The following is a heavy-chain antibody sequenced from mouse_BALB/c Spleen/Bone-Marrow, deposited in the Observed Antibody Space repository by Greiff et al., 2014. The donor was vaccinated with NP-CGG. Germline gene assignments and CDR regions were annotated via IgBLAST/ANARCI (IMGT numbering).Heavy chain of an antibody. D-gene: IGHD1-1*01. Sequence: VQLQQSGPELVKPGASAKISCKASGYAFSSSWMNWVKQRPGQGLEWIGRIYPGDGDTNYNGKFKGKATLTADKSSSTAYMQLSSLTSVDSAVYFCARTYYPYFDYWGQGTTLTVSS. CDR1: GYAFSSSW. J-gene: IGHJ2*01. CDR3: ARTYYPYFDY. CDR2: IYPGDGDT. V-gene: IGHV1-82*01.